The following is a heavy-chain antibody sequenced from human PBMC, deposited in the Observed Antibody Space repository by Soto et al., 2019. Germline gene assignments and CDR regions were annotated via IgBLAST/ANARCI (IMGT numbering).Heavy chain of an antibody. V-gene: IGHV3-7*03. D-gene: IGHD3-22*01. CDR2: IKQDGSEK. Sequence: GGSLRLSCAASGFTFSSYWISWVRHAPWTGLEWVANIKQDGSEKYYVDSVKGRFTISRDKAKNSLYLQMNSMRAEDTTVYYCARDVMVVVMGDAFDTSGQGTMLTLSS. J-gene: IGHJ3*02. CDR3: ARDVMVVVMGDAFDT. CDR1: GFTFSSYW.